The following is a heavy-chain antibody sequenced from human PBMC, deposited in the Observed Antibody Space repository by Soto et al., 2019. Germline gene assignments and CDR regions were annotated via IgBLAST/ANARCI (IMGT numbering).Heavy chain of an antibody. D-gene: IGHD3-10*01. J-gene: IGHJ4*02. CDR2: IYYRGST. CDR1: GGSITSSIYH. CDR3: ARLGRDGALVLFDH. Sequence: QLQLQESGPGLVKPSETLSLTCTVSGGSITSSIYHLAWIRQPPTKGLEWIGNIYYRGSTYYNPSRNSRVTISVDTSKNQFSLTLTSVTAADTAVYFCARLGRDGALVLFDHGGQGILVTFSS. V-gene: IGHV4-39*01.